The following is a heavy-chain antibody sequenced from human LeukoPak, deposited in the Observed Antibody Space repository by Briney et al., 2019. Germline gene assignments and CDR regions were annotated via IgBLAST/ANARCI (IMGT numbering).Heavy chain of an antibody. CDR2: ISYDGSNK. Sequence: PGGSLRLSCAASGFTFSSYAMHWVRQAPGKGLEWEAVISYDGSNKYYADSVKGRFTISRDNSKNTLYLQMNSLRAEDTAVYYCARECGDYLGAFDIWGQGTMVTVSS. D-gene: IGHD4-17*01. CDR1: GFTFSSYA. CDR3: ARECGDYLGAFDI. V-gene: IGHV3-30*04. J-gene: IGHJ3*02.